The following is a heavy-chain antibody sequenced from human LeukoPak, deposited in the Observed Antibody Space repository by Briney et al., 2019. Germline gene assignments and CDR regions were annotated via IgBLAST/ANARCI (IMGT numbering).Heavy chain of an antibody. Sequence: SETLSLTCTVSGGSISSYYWSWVRQPPGKGLEWIGYIYYSGSTNYNPSLKSRVTISVDTSKNQFSLKLSSVTAADTAVYYCAREGCSSTSRYSRPRAFDIWGQGTMVTVSS. CDR3: AREGCSSTSRYSRPRAFDI. CDR1: GGSISSYY. D-gene: IGHD2-2*02. J-gene: IGHJ3*02. CDR2: IYYSGST. V-gene: IGHV4-59*01.